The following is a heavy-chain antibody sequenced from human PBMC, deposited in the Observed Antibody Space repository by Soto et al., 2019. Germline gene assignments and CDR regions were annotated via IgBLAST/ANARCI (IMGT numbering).Heavy chain of an antibody. V-gene: IGHV1-18*01. D-gene: IGHD3-3*01. CDR3: ARDTAYYDFWSGYYNWFAP. CDR1: GYTFTSYG. J-gene: IGHJ5*02. Sequence: ASVKVSCKASGYTFTSYGTSWVRQAPGQGLEWMGWISAYNGNTNYAQKLQGRVTMTTDTSTSTAYMELRSLRSDDTAVYYCARDTAYYDFWSGYYNWFAPWGQGTLVTVSS. CDR2: ISAYNGNT.